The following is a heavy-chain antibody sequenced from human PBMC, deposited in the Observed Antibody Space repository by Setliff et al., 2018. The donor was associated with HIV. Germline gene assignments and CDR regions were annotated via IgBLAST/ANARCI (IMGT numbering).Heavy chain of an antibody. CDR2: VYYRGIT. D-gene: IGHD6-19*01. V-gene: IGHV4-39*07. CDR1: GGSLTSSSYY. J-gene: IGHJ4*02. Sequence: RLPETLSLTCTVSGGSLTSSSYYWGWIRQPPGKGLEWLGLVYYRGITFYSPSLKSPVTISIDTSKNQFSLKLSSVTAADTAVYYCASMERGSGFSNRNYFDYWGQGTQVTVSS. CDR3: ASMERGSGFSNRNYFDY.